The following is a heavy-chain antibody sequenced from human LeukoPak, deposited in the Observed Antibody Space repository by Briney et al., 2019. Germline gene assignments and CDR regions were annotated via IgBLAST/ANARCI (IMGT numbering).Heavy chain of an antibody. V-gene: IGHV3-30*18. CDR1: GFTFSSYG. CDR3: AKNHYDGSGSYYYYYGMDV. CDR2: ISYDGSNK. Sequence: GGSLRLSCAASGFTFSSYGMHWVRQAPGKGLEWVAVISYDGSNKYYADSVKGRFTISRDNSKNTLYLQMNSLRAEDTAVYYCAKNHYDGSGSYYYYYGMDVWGKGTTVTVSS. D-gene: IGHD3-10*01. J-gene: IGHJ6*04.